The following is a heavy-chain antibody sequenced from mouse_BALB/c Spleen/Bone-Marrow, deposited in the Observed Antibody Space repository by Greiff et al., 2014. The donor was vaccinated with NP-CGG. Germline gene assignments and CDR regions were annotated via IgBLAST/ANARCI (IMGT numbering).Heavy chain of an antibody. Sequence: EVHLEESGGGLVQPGGSLKLSCATSGFTFSDYYMYWVRQTPEKRLEWVAYISNGGGSTYYPDTVKGRFTISRDNAKNTLYLQMSRLKSEDTAIYYCARLLYGNYGAMEYWGQGTSVTVSS. CDR2: ISNGGGST. J-gene: IGHJ4*01. CDR1: GFTFSDYY. D-gene: IGHD2-1*01. V-gene: IGHV5-12*02. CDR3: ARLLYGNYGAMEY.